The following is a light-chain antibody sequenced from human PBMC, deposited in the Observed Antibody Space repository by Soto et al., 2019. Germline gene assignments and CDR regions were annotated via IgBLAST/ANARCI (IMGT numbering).Light chain of an antibody. CDR3: QQYGGSPRVS. Sequence: EIVLTQSPGALSLSPGERATLSCRASQTVSDNYLAWYQQKPGQAPRLLIYGASTRATGIPDRSSGSGSGTDFTLTISRLEPEDFAVYYCQQYGGSPRVSFGGGTKVEIK. V-gene: IGKV3-20*01. J-gene: IGKJ4*01. CDR2: GAS. CDR1: QTVSDNY.